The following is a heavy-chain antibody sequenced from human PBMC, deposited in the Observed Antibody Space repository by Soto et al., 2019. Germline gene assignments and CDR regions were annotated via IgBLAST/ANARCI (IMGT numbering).Heavy chain of an antibody. CDR1: GFTFSSYA. Sequence: GGSLRLSCAASGFTFSSYAMHWVRQAPGKGLEWVAVISYDGSNKYYADSVKGRFTISRDNSKNTLYLQMNSLRAEDTAVYYWARDGDYYDSSGYLAYWGQGTLVTVSS. V-gene: IGHV3-30-3*01. CDR2: ISYDGSNK. D-gene: IGHD3-22*01. J-gene: IGHJ4*02. CDR3: ARDGDYYDSSGYLAY.